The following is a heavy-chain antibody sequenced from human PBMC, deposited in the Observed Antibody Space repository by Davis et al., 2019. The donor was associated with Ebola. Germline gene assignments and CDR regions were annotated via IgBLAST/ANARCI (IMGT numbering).Heavy chain of an antibody. J-gene: IGHJ4*02. CDR3: ARSDPSDY. CDR1: GGTFSSYA. CDR2: IIPILGIA. V-gene: IGHV1-69*04. Sequence: SVKVSCKASGGTFSSYAISWVRQAPGQGLEWMGRIIPILGIANYAQKFQGRVTITADKSTSTAYMELSSLRSDDTAVYYCARSDPSDYWGQGTLVTVSS.